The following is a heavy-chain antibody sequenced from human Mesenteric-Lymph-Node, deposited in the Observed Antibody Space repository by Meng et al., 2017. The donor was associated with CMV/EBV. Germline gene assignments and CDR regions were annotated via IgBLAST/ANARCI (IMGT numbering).Heavy chain of an antibody. CDR3: ARDKVTILGDDAFDI. CDR2: INHSGST. CDR1: GGSFSGYY. Sequence: SETLSLTCAVYGGSFSGYYWSWIRQPPGKGLEWIGEINHSGSTNYNPSLKSRVTISVDTSKNQFSLKLSSVTAADTAVYYCARDKVTILGDDAFDIWGQGTMVTVSS. D-gene: IGHD3-3*01. V-gene: IGHV4-34*01. J-gene: IGHJ3*02.